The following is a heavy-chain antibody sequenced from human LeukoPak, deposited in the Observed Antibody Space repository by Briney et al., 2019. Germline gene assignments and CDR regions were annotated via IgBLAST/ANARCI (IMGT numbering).Heavy chain of an antibody. D-gene: IGHD2-15*01. V-gene: IGHV4-39*02. Sequence: PSETLSLTCTVSDDSFTRSTYYWGWVRQTPSERLEWIATMYHRGAKYFNPSLESRVTMSIDSNRFSLKLRSVTAADSGVYYCARLPGLYSSYFDIWGRGALVTVSS. CDR1: DDSFTRSTYY. CDR3: ARLPGLYSSYFDI. CDR2: MYHRGAK. J-gene: IGHJ4*02.